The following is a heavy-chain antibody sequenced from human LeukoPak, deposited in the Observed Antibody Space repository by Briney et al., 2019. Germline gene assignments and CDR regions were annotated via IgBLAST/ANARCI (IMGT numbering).Heavy chain of an antibody. CDR2: INSDGSST. Sequence: GGSLRLSCAASGFILSSFWMHWVRQAPGKGLVWVSRINSDGSSTTYADSVKGRFTISRDNAKNTLYLQMNSLRAEDTAVYHCARGSQQGAAANYYGMDVWGQGTTVTVSS. J-gene: IGHJ6*02. CDR3: ARGSQQGAAANYYGMDV. V-gene: IGHV3-74*01. CDR1: GFILSSFW. D-gene: IGHD2-2*01.